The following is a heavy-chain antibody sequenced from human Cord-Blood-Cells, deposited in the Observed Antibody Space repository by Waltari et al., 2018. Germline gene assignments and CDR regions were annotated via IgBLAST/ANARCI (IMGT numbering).Heavy chain of an antibody. V-gene: IGHV4-34*01. CDR3: ARGLPYYYDSSGSRWFDP. D-gene: IGHD3-22*01. Sequence: QVQLQQWGAGLLKPSETLSLTCAVYGGSFSGYYWSWIRQPPGKGLEWIGEINHSGSTNHNPSLKSRVTRSVDTSKNQFSLKLSSVTAADTAVYYCARGLPYYYDSSGSRWFDPWGQGTLVTVSS. J-gene: IGHJ5*02. CDR2: INHSGST. CDR1: GGSFSGYY.